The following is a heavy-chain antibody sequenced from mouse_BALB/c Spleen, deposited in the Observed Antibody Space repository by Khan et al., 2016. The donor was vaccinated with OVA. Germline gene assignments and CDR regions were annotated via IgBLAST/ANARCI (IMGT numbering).Heavy chain of an antibody. V-gene: IGHV2-2*02. CDR1: GFSLTTYG. CDR2: IWSGGST. D-gene: IGHD2-4*01. Sequence: QVQLKQSGPGLVQPSQSLSITCTVSGFSLTTYGVHWVRQSPGKGLEWLGVIWSGGSTDYNAAFISRLSISKDNSKSQVFFKMNSLQANDTAIYYWARNYDYDEGLAYWGQGNLVTVSA. J-gene: IGHJ3*01. CDR3: ARNYDYDEGLAY.